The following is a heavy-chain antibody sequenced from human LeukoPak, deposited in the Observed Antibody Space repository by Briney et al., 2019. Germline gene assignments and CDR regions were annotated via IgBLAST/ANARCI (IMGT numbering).Heavy chain of an antibody. Sequence: ASVKVSCKVSGYTLTELAMHWVRQAPGKGLEWMGGFDPEDGETIYAQKFQGRVTMTEDTSTDTAYMGVRSLRSEDTAVYYCATDPVSGSGSHPNWGQGTLVTVSS. CDR2: FDPEDGET. CDR3: ATDPVSGSGSHPN. D-gene: IGHD3-10*01. V-gene: IGHV1-24*01. J-gene: IGHJ4*02. CDR1: GYTLTELA.